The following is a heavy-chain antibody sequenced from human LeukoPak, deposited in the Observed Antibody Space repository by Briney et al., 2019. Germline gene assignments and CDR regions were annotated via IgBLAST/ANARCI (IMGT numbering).Heavy chain of an antibody. Sequence: GGSLRLSCAASGFTFSSYGMHWVRQAPGKGLEWVAVISYDGSNKYYADSVKGRFTISRDNSKNTLYLQMNSLRAEDTAVYYCARGGVQQWLVKYNWFDPWGQGTLVTVSS. CDR2: ISYDGSNK. CDR1: GFTFSSYG. CDR3: ARGGVQQWLVKYNWFDP. J-gene: IGHJ5*02. V-gene: IGHV3-30*19. D-gene: IGHD6-19*01.